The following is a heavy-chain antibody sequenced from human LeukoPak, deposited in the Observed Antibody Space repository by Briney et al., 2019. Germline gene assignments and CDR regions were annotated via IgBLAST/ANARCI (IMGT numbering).Heavy chain of an antibody. Sequence: GGSLRLSCAASGFTVITNDMTSVHQAPRKGLEWVSVLYSDGNTKYADSVQGRFTISRDNSKNTLYLEMNSLSPDDTAVYYCARGVEPLAANTLAYWGQGTLVTVSS. CDR3: ARGVEPLAANTLAY. J-gene: IGHJ4*02. CDR1: GFTVITND. D-gene: IGHD1-14*01. CDR2: LYSDGNT. V-gene: IGHV3-53*01.